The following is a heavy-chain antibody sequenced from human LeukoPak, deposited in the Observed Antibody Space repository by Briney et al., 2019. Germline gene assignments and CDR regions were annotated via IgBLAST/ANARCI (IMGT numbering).Heavy chain of an antibody. Sequence: SETLSLTCTVSGGSISSYYWSWIRQPPGKGLEWIGYIYYSGSTDYNPSLKSRVTISVDTSKNQFSLKLSSVTAADTAVYYCARDTRNYDFWSGYYFHWGQGTLVTVSS. D-gene: IGHD3-3*01. CDR3: ARDTRNYDFWSGYYFH. CDR1: GGSISSYY. CDR2: IYYSGST. J-gene: IGHJ4*02. V-gene: IGHV4-59*12.